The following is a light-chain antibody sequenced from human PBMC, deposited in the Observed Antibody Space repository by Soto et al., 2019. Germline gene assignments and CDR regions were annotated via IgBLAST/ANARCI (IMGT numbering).Light chain of an antibody. CDR1: QSFRGL. J-gene: IGKJ5*01. CDR2: DAY. Sequence: EVVLTQSPVTLSLTPGERATLSSRASQSFRGLLAWYQQKPGQAPRLLIYDAYNRATGIPPRFSGSGSGTKFTLTISSLEPEDSAVYYCQQRHMWPITFGQGTRLEIK. V-gene: IGKV3-11*01. CDR3: QQRHMWPIT.